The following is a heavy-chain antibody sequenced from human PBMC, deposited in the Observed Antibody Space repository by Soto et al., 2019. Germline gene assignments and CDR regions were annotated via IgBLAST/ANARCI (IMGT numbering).Heavy chain of an antibody. CDR1: GFTFSSYW. V-gene: IGHV3-7*03. CDR3: ARDLIPYGDYFFDY. CDR2: IKQDGSEK. D-gene: IGHD4-17*01. Sequence: EVQLVESGGGLVQPGGSLRLSCAASGFTFSSYWMSWVRQAPGKGLEWVANIKQDGSEKYYVDSVKGRFTISRDNAKNSLYLQMNSLSAEDTAVYYCARDLIPYGDYFFDYWGQGTLVTVSS. J-gene: IGHJ4*02.